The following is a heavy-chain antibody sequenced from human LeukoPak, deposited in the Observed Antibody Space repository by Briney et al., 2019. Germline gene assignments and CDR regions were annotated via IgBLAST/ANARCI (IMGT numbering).Heavy chain of an antibody. CDR3: ANSPPGVRGVRGLDFDY. Sequence: HPGGSLRLSCAASGFTFSSYAMSWVRQAPGKGLEWVSAFSGSGGSTYYADSVKGRFTISRDNSKHTLYLQMNSLRAEDTAVYYCANSPPGVRGVRGLDFDYWGQGTLVTVSS. CDR2: FSGSGGST. V-gene: IGHV3-23*01. D-gene: IGHD3-10*01. J-gene: IGHJ4*02. CDR1: GFTFSSYA.